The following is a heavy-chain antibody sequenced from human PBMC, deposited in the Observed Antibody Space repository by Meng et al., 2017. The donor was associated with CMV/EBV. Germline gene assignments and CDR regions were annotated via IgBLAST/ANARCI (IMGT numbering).Heavy chain of an antibody. J-gene: IGHJ5*02. CDR3: ARENGRGSGWFDP. Sequence: SAKVPCKASGGTFSSYAISWVRQAPGQGLEWMGGIIPILGIANYAQKFQGRVTITADKSTSTAYMELSSLRSEDTAVYYCARENGRGSGWFDPWGQGTLVTVSS. CDR2: IIPILGIA. V-gene: IGHV1-69*10. CDR1: GGTFSSYA. D-gene: IGHD2-15*01.